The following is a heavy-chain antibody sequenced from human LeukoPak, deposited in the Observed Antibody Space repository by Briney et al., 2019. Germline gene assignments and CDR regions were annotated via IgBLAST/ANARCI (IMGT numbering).Heavy chain of an antibody. D-gene: IGHD6-13*01. CDR3: ARDWRYSSRWPLPAPGWFDP. Sequence: SETLSLTCTVSGGSISSYYWSWIRQPPGKGLEWIGYIYYSGGTSYNPSLKSRFTISLDTSKNQFSLKLSSVTAADTAVYYCARDWRYSSRWPLPAPGWFDPWGQGTLVTVSS. J-gene: IGHJ5*02. CDR1: GGSISSYY. V-gene: IGHV4-59*12. CDR2: IYYSGGT.